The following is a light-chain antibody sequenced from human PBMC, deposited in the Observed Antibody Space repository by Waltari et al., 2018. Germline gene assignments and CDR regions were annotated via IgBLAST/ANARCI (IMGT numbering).Light chain of an antibody. CDR2: DAS. CDR3: QQFKSFLIT. V-gene: IGKV1-13*02. Sequence: AIQLTQSPSSTSASVGDRVTITCRASQGINSALAWHQQKPGKAPKLLIYDASSLESGVPSRFSGSGYGTDFTLTISSLQPEDFATYYCQQFKSFLITFGQGTRLEIK. J-gene: IGKJ5*01. CDR1: QGINSA.